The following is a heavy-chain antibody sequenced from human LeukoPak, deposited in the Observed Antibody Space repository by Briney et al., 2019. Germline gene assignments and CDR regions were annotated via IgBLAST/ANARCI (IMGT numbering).Heavy chain of an antibody. Sequence: ASVKVSCKASGYTFTSYHMHWVRQAPGQGLEWMGIINPSGGTTNYAQKFRGRVTMTRDMSTSTVYMELSSLRSEDTAVYYCARLYYGSGSYHYYYYYYYMDVWGKGTTVTASS. CDR1: GYTFTSYH. D-gene: IGHD3-10*01. CDR3: ARLYYGSGSYHYYYYYYYMDV. J-gene: IGHJ6*03. V-gene: IGHV1-46*01. CDR2: INPSGGTT.